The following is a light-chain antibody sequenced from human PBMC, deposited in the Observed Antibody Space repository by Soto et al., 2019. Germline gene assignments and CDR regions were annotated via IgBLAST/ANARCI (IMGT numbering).Light chain of an antibody. CDR1: SSDVGGYNY. J-gene: IGLJ1*01. Sequence: QSVRTQAASASGAPGQAGTISCTGTSSDVGGYNYVSWYQHHPGKAPKLIIYEVYKRPSGVPDRFSGSKSGNTAALTVSGLQAEDEADYYCSSYVRPNSYASGPGTKVTVL. V-gene: IGLV2-8*01. CDR2: EVY. CDR3: SSYVRPNSYA.